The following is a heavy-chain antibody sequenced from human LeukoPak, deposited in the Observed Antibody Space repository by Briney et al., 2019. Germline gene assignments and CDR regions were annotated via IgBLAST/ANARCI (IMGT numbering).Heavy chain of an antibody. Sequence: GGSLRLSCAASGFTFSSYSMNWVRQAPGKGLEWVAVISYDGSNKYYADSVKGRFTISRDNSKNTLYLQMNSLRAEDTAVYYCARDYQIDYWGQGTLVTVSS. CDR2: ISYDGSNK. CDR1: GFTFSSYS. CDR3: ARDYQIDY. J-gene: IGHJ4*02. D-gene: IGHD3-16*02. V-gene: IGHV3-30*03.